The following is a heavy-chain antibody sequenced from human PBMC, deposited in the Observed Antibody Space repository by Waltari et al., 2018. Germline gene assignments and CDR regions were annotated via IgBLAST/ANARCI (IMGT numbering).Heavy chain of an antibody. Sequence: QVQLQQWGAGLLKPSETLSLTCAVYGGSLGSASLSSYYWNWIRQPPGKGLEWIGEINHSGSTNDQPSLKTRVTRSVDTSKNQFSLRLNSVTAADTAVYYCAGGRSGYEIDYWGQGTLVTVSS. J-gene: IGHJ4*02. V-gene: IGHV4-34*01. CDR3: AGGRSGYEIDY. CDR2: INHSGST. D-gene: IGHD5-12*01. CDR1: GGSLGSASLSSYY.